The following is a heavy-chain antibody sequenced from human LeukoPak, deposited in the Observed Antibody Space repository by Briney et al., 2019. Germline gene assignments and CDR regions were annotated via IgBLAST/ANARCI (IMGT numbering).Heavy chain of an antibody. J-gene: IGHJ6*02. CDR1: GGTFSSYA. V-gene: IGHV1-69*13. CDR3: ATTVTTIYYGMDV. D-gene: IGHD4-17*01. Sequence: ASVKVSCKASGGTFSSYAISWVRQAPGQGLEWMGGIIPIFGTANYAQKFQGRVTITADESTSTAYMELSSLRSEDTAVYYCATTVTTIYYGMDVWGQGTTVTVSS. CDR2: IIPIFGTA.